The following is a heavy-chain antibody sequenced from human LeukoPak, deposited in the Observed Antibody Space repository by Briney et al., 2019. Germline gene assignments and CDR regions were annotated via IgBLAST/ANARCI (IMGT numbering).Heavy chain of an antibody. J-gene: IGHJ4*02. CDR1: GYTFTDYY. D-gene: IGHD6-19*01. V-gene: IGHV1-2*02. Sequence: ASVKVSCKASGYTFTDYYMHWVRQAPGQGLEWMGWFNPNSGGTNYAQKLQGRVTMTTDTSTSTAYMELRSLRSDDTAVYYCARDRSTLNIAVAGTGGYWGQGTLSPSPQ. CDR2: FNPNSGGT. CDR3: ARDRSTLNIAVAGTGGY.